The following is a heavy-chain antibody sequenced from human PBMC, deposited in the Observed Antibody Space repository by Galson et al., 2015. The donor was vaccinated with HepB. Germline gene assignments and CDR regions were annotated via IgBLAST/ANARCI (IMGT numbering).Heavy chain of an antibody. V-gene: IGHV3-15*01. D-gene: IGHD2-8*01. CDR1: GFTFSNAW. Sequence: SLRLSCAASGFTFSNAWMSWVRQAPGKGLEWVGRIKSKTDGGTTDYAAPVKGRFTISRDDSKNTLYLQMNSLKTEDTAVYYCTVADIVLMVYAIRVYYYYGMDVWGQGTTVTVSS. CDR3: TVADIVLMVYAIRVYYYYGMDV. J-gene: IGHJ6*02. CDR2: IKSKTDGGTT.